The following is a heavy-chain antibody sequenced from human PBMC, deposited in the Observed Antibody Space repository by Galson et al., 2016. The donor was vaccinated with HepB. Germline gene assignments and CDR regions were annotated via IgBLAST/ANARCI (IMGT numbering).Heavy chain of an antibody. V-gene: IGHV4-34*01. CDR3: AGADCTNAVCPLDY. Sequence: ETLSLTCPVYGQSFSAYYWSWIRQPPGKGLEWIAEISHSGSTNYNTSLKSRVIISLDTSKSQFSLNLSSVTAADTAVYYCAGADCTNAVCPLDYWGQGTLVTVSS. CDR1: GQSFSAYY. D-gene: IGHD2-8*01. CDR2: ISHSGST. J-gene: IGHJ4*02.